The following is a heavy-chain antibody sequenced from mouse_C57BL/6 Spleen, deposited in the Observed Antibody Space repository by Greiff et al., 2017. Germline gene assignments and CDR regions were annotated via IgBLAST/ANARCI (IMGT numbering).Heavy chain of an antibody. J-gene: IGHJ4*01. Sequence: EVKLMASGGGLVKPGGSLKLSCAASGFTFSDYGMHWVRQAPEKGLEWVAYISSGSSTIYSADTVQGRFTISRANAKNTLFLHMTSRRSADTAMYDCAYSNYAMGDWGQGTSVTVSS. CDR3: AYSNYAMGD. CDR1: GFTFSDYG. V-gene: IGHV5-17*01. CDR2: ISSGSSTI. D-gene: IGHD2-5*01.